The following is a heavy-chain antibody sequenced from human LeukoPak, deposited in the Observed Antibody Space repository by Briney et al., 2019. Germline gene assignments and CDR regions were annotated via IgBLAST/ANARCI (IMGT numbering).Heavy chain of an antibody. CDR2: INHRGST. CDR3: ARESSSWSSYYYYYMDV. J-gene: IGHJ6*03. Sequence: SETLSLTCAVYGGSFSGYYWSWIRQPPGKGLEWIGEINHRGSTNYNPSLKSRVTISVDTSKNQFSLKLSSVTAADTAVYYCARESSSWSSYYYYYMDVWGKGTKVTVSS. CDR1: GGSFSGYY. D-gene: IGHD6-13*01. V-gene: IGHV4-34*01.